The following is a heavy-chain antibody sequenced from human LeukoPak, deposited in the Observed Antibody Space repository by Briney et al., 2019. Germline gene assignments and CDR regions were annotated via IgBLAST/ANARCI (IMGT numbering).Heavy chain of an antibody. CDR1: GLTFSDYY. CDR3: ATKYGDYRY. V-gene: IGHV3-11*01. CDR2: ISSSGTTI. J-gene: IGHJ4*02. D-gene: IGHD4-17*01. Sequence: PGGSLRLSCAASGLTFSDYYMSWIRQAPGKGLEWVSYISSSGTTIYYADSVKGRFTISRDNSKNTLYLQMNSLRAEDTAVYYCATKYGDYRYWGQGTLVTVSS.